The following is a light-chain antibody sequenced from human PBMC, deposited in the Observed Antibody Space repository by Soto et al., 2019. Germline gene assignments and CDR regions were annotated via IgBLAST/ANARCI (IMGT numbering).Light chain of an antibody. CDR1: QSVSSTF. CDR3: QQYESSRT. CDR2: GAS. J-gene: IGKJ1*01. Sequence: EIVLTQSPGTLSLTPGGRATLSCRASQSVSSTFLAWYQQKPGQPPKVLIYGASTRATGSPDRFSDSGSGTDFSLTISRLEPEDFAMYYCQQYESSRTCGQGTKVEMK. V-gene: IGKV3-20*01.